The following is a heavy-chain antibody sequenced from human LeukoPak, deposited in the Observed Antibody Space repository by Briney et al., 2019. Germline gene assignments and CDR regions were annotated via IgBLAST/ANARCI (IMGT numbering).Heavy chain of an antibody. J-gene: IGHJ6*03. CDR3: ARGGDPYYFYYMDV. CDR1: GFTFSSYW. CDR2: INSDGSST. V-gene: IGHV3-74*01. Sequence: GGSLRLSCAASGFTFSSYWMHWVRQAPGKGLVWVSRINSDGSSTTYADSVKGRFTISRDNAKNTLYLQMNRLRAEDTAVYYCARGGDPYYFYYMDVWGKGTTVTVSS.